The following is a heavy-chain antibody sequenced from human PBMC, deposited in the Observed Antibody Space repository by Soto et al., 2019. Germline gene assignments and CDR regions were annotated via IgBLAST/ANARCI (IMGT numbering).Heavy chain of an antibody. CDR3: ARRKIRRQDFDY. CDR2: MNPNSGNT. J-gene: IGHJ4*02. CDR1: GYTFTSYD. V-gene: IGHV1-8*01. Sequence: GASVKVSCKASGYTFTSYDIKWVRQATGQGLEWMGWMNPNSGNTGYAQKFQGRVTMTRNTSISTAYMELSSLRSEETAVYYCARRKIRRQDFDYWGQGTLVTVS.